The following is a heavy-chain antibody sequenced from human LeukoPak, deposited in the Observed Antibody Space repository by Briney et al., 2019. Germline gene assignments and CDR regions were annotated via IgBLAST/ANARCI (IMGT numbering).Heavy chain of an antibody. CDR1: GGSFSGYY. J-gene: IGHJ4*02. D-gene: IGHD3-16*02. CDR3: ARELYDYVWGSYRPPFGD. Sequence: SETLSFTCAVYGGSFSGYYWSWIRQPPGKGLEWIGEINHSGSTNYNPSLKSRVTISVDTSKNQFSLKLSSVTAADTAVYYCARELYDYVWGSYRPPFGDWSQGTLVTVSS. CDR2: INHSGST. V-gene: IGHV4-34*01.